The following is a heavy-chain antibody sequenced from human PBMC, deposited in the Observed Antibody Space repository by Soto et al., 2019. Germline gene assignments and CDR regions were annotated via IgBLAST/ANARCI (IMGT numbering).Heavy chain of an antibody. V-gene: IGHV2-5*02. J-gene: IGHJ5*02. D-gene: IGHD6-19*01. Sequence: QITLKESGPTLVKPTQTLTLTCTFSGFSLNTNAVGVAWIRQPPGKALEWLALLYWDDDKRYSPSLKSRLTITTDTSKNQVVLTMTHMDPEDTATYYCAHRRVRDSSGENFDPWGQGTLVTVSS. CDR2: LYWDDDK. CDR1: GFSLNTNAVG. CDR3: AHRRVRDSSGENFDP.